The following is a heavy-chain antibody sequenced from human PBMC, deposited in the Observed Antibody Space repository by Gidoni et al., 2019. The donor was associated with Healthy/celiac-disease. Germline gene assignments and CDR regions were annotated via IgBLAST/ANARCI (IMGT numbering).Heavy chain of an antibody. Sequence: EVQLVESGGGLVKPGGSLRLSCAASGFTFSSYSMNWVRQAPGKGLEWVSSISSSSSYIYYADSVKGRFTISRDNAKNSLYLQMNSLRAEDTAVYYCARDLYPGKYYYYYGMDVWGQGTTVTVSS. CDR3: ARDLYPGKYYYYYGMDV. CDR2: ISSSSSYI. CDR1: GFTFSSYS. V-gene: IGHV3-21*01. J-gene: IGHJ6*02. D-gene: IGHD2-2*01.